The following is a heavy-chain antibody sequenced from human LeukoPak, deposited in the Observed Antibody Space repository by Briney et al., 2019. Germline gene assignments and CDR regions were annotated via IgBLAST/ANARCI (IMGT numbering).Heavy chain of an antibody. CDR1: GYTFTGYY. V-gene: IGHV1-2*02. CDR3: ARGYYGSGSPDN. Sequence: AASVKVSCKASGYTFTGYYMHWVRQAPGQGLEWMGWINPNSGGTNFAQKFQGRVTMTRDTSISTAYMELSRLRSDDTAVYYCARGYYGSGSPDNWGQGTLVTVPS. J-gene: IGHJ4*02. CDR2: INPNSGGT. D-gene: IGHD3-10*01.